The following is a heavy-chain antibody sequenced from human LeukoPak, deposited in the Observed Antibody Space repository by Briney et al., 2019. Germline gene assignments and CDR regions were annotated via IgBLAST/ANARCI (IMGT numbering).Heavy chain of an antibody. CDR3: ARGAMVGYDFWSGVNWFDP. Sequence: SVKVSCKASGGTFSSYAISWVRQAPGQGLEWMGRIIPIFGIANYAQKFQGRVTITADKSTSTAYMELSSLRSEDTAVYYRARGAMVGYDFWSGVNWFDPWGQGTLVTVSS. CDR1: GGTFSSYA. CDR2: IIPIFGIA. J-gene: IGHJ5*02. D-gene: IGHD3-3*01. V-gene: IGHV1-69*04.